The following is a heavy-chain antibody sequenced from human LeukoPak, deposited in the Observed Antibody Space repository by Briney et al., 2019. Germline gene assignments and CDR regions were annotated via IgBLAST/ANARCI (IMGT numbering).Heavy chain of an antibody. CDR3: APVGGNWFDP. CDR1: GGSISSRTYY. D-gene: IGHD4-23*01. V-gene: IGHV4-39*07. J-gene: IGHJ5*02. CDR2: IYYSGST. Sequence: SETLSLTCTVSGGSISSRTYYWGWIRQPPGKGLEWIGSIYYSGSTYYNPSLKSRVTISVDTSKNQFSLKLSSVTAADTAVYYCAPVGGNWFDPWGQGTLVTVSS.